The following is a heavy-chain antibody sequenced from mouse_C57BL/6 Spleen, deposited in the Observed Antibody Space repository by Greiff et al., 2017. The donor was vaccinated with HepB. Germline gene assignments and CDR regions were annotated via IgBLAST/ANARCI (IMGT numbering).Heavy chain of an antibody. D-gene: IGHD2-4*01. CDR1: GYTFTSYW. Sequence: VQLQQPGAELVKPGASVKLSCKASGYTFTSYWMHWVKQRPGQGLEWIGMIHPNSGSTNYNEKFKSKATLTVDKSSSTAYMQLSSLTSEDSAVYYCARRYDYASFDYWGQGTTLTVSS. CDR2: IHPNSGST. V-gene: IGHV1-64*01. J-gene: IGHJ2*01. CDR3: ARRYDYASFDY.